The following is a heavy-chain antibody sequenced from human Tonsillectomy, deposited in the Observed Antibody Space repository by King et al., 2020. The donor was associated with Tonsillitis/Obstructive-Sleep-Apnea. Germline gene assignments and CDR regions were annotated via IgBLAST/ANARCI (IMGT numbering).Heavy chain of an antibody. Sequence: VQLVESGGGLVQPGRSLRLSCTASGFTFGDYAMSWVRQAPGKGLEGVGFIRSKACGGTTEYAASVKGRFTISRDDSESIAYLQMNSLKTEDTAVYYCTIVPYSSGPYYFDYWGQGTLVTVSS. CDR1: GFTFGDYA. J-gene: IGHJ4*02. CDR2: IRSKACGGTT. V-gene: IGHV3-49*04. D-gene: IGHD5-18*01. CDR3: TIVPYSSGPYYFDY.